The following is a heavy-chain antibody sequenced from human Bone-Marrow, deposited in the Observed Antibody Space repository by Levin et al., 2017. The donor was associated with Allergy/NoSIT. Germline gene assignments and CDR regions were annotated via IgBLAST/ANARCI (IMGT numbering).Heavy chain of an antibody. CDR1: GFTFSSYA. J-gene: IGHJ4*02. V-gene: IGHV3-23*01. CDR3: AKDGVVVVAATLLFDY. CDR2: ISGSGGST. Sequence: GGSLKLSCAASGFTFSSYAMSWVRQAPGKGLEWVSAISGSGGSTYYADSVKGRFTISRDNSKNTLYLQMNSLRAEDTAVYYCAKDGVVVVAATLLFDYWGQGTLVTVSS. D-gene: IGHD2-15*01.